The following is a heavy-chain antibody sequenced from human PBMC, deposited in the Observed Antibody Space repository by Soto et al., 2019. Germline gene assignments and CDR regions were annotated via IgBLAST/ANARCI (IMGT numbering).Heavy chain of an antibody. CDR3: ARDWDIVVVPAASDYYYYYGMDV. V-gene: IGHV4-4*07. CDR1: GGSISSYY. CDR2: IYTSGNT. D-gene: IGHD2-2*01. J-gene: IGHJ6*02. Sequence: SETLSLTCTLSGGSISSYYWSWIRQPAGKGLEWIGRIYTSGNTNYNPTLKSRVTMSVDTSKNQFSLKLSSVTAAETAVYYCARDWDIVVVPAASDYYYYYGMDVWGQGTTVTVSS.